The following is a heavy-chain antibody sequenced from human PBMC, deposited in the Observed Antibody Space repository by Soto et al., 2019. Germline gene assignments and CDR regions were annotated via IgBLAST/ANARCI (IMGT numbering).Heavy chain of an antibody. CDR2: IYPGDSDT. CDR1: GYTLTNNW. D-gene: IGHD3-10*01. V-gene: IGHV5-51*01. Sequence: PGESLKISCKGSGYTLTNNWVGWVRQMPGKGLEWMGIIYPGDSDTRYSPSFQGQVTISVDKSIATAYLQWSSLKASDTAMYYCARRSEYRYGSGQYYGLDVWGQGTTVTVSS. CDR3: ARRSEYRYGSGQYYGLDV. J-gene: IGHJ6*02.